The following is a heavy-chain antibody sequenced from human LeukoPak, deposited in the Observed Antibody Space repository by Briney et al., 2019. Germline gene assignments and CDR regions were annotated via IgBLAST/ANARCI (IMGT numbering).Heavy chain of an antibody. CDR1: GFTFSGRW. Sequence: PGGSLRLSCAASGFTFSGRWMSWLRPAPGKGLEWVANINQDGTDEYYVDSVKGRFTISRDNAKNSLYLQMNSLRAEDTAVYYCAREIVGTHKSRFDPWGQGTLVTVSS. D-gene: IGHD1-26*01. CDR3: AREIVGTHKSRFDP. J-gene: IGHJ5*02. CDR2: INQDGTDE. V-gene: IGHV3-7*03.